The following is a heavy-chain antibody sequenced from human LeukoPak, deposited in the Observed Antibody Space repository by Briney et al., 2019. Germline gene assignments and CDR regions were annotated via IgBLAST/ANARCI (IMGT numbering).Heavy chain of an antibody. V-gene: IGHV4-34*01. D-gene: IGHD5-18*01. J-gene: IGHJ4*02. Sequence: SETLSLTCAVYGGSFSGYYWSWIRQPPGKGLEWIGEINHSGSTNYNPSLKSRVTISVDTSKNQFSLKLSSVTAADTAAYYCARGQDGYDYWGQGTLVTVSS. CDR3: ARGQDGYDY. CDR2: INHSGST. CDR1: GGSFSGYY.